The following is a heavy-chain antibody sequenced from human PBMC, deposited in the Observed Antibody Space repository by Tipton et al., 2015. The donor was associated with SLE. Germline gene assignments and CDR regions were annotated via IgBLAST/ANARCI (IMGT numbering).Heavy chain of an antibody. Sequence: TLSLTCAADRGSFSDSWWSWIRQPPGRGLEWIGEFTRSGGTNYNPSLRSRVTISVDTSKNQFSLKLSSVTAADTAVYYCARSAGYGSSWAHFDYWGQGTLVTVSS. CDR1: RGSFSDSW. CDR2: FTRSGGT. D-gene: IGHD6-13*01. CDR3: ARSAGYGSSWAHFDY. V-gene: IGHV4-34*01. J-gene: IGHJ4*02.